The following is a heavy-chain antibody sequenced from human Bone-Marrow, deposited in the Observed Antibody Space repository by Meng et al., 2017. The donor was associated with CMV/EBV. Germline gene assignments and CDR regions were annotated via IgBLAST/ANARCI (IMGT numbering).Heavy chain of an antibody. CDR1: GGSFSGYY. CDR3: ARDGRDCSSTSCYQPVYYYGMDV. D-gene: IGHD2-2*01. J-gene: IGHJ6*02. CDR2: INHSGST. Sequence: SETLSLTCAVYGGSFSGYYWSWVRQPPGKGLEWIGEINHSGSTNYNSSLKSPVTISVDTSKNQISLKLSSVTAADTAVYYCARDGRDCSSTSCYQPVYYYGMDVWGQGTTVTVSS. V-gene: IGHV4-34*01.